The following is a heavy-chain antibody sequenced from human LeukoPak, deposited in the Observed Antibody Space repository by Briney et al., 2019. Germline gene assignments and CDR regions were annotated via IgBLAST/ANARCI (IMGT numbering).Heavy chain of an antibody. D-gene: IGHD1-26*01. CDR1: GFTFSSYA. J-gene: IGHJ3*02. V-gene: IGHV3-23*01. CDR2: ISDSGDST. CDR3: ARDNSGLPDAFHI. Sequence: SGGSLRLSCAASGFTFSSYAMTWVRQSPGKGLEWVSLISDSGDSTYYSDSVKGRFTISRDDSKETLYLQMNSLRAEDTALYYCARDNSGLPDAFHIWGQGTMVTVSS.